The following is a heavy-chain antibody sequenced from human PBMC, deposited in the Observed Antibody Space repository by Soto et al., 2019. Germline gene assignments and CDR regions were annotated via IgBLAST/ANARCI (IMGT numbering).Heavy chain of an antibody. J-gene: IGHJ4*02. CDR2: INAGNGNT. CDR1: GYTFTSYA. Sequence: QVQLVQSGAEEKKPGASVKVSCKASGYTFTSYAMHWVRQAPGQRLEWMGWINAGNGNTKYSQKFQGRVTITRDTSASKAYMELSSLRSEDTAVYYCARAGLSKDTAMAKADYWGQGTLVTVSS. V-gene: IGHV1-3*05. CDR3: ARAGLSKDTAMAKADY. D-gene: IGHD5-18*01.